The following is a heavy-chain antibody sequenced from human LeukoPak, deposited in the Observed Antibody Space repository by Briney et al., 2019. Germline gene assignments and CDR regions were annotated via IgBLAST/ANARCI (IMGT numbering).Heavy chain of an antibody. CDR1: GGSISSGGYY. D-gene: IGHD2-15*01. CDR3: ARSGCYGSWCYYGMDV. J-gene: IGHJ6*02. Sequence: PSETLSLTCTVSGGSISSGGYYWSWIRQHPGKGLEWIGYIYYSGSTYYNPSLKSRVTISVDKSKNQFSLKLSSVTAADTAVYYCARSGCYGSWCYYGMDVWGQGTTVTVSS. CDR2: IYYSGST. V-gene: IGHV4-31*03.